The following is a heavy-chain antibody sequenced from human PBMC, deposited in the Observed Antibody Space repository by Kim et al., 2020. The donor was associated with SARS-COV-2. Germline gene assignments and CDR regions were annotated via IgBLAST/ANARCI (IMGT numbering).Heavy chain of an antibody. Sequence: GSLRLSCADSKFSVGTDFMGWVRQAPGQGLEWVSIIHRGGIPYYLDYVKGRFTISRDRSKNTLYLQMNSHRDEDTAVYYCSTGRGGNWGQGTLVTVSS. J-gene: IGHJ4*02. CDR2: IHRGGIP. D-gene: IGHD3-16*01. CDR1: KFSVGTDF. CDR3: STGRGGN. V-gene: IGHV3-53*01.